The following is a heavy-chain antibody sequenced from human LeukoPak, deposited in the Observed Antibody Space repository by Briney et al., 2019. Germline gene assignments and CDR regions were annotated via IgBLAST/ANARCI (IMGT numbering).Heavy chain of an antibody. CDR1: GGSISSSSYY. J-gene: IGHJ4*02. D-gene: IGHD1-26*01. CDR2: IYYSGNT. Sequence: PSETLSLTCTVSGGSISSSSYYWGWIRQPPGKGLEWIGSIYYSGNTYYNPSLKSRVTISVDTSKNQFSLKLSSVTAADTAVYYCARQSRSGSHQNDYWGQGTLVTVSS. CDR3: ARQSRSGSHQNDY. V-gene: IGHV4-39*01.